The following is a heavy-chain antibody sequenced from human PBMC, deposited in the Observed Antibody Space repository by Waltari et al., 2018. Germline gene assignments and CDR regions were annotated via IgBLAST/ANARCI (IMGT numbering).Heavy chain of an antibody. Sequence: QVQLQESGPGLVKPSQTLSLTCTVSGGSISSGGYYWSWIRHHPGKGLEWIGFIYYSGSTYYNPSLKSRVTISVDTSKNQFSLKLSSVTAADTAVYYCAAQYQLLCPLDYWGQGTLVTVSS. CDR2: IYYSGST. J-gene: IGHJ4*02. CDR1: GGSISSGGYY. CDR3: AAQYQLLCPLDY. V-gene: IGHV4-31*03. D-gene: IGHD2-2*01.